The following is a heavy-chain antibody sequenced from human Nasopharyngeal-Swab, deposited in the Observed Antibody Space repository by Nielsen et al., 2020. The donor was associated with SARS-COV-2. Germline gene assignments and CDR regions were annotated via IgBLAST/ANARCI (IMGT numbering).Heavy chain of an antibody. D-gene: IGHD5-18*01. CDR2: IYYTGIT. CDR1: GGSIRNSNYY. V-gene: IGHV4-39*01. CDR3: AILVDTLPLDV. J-gene: IGHJ6*02. Sequence: SETLSLTCTISGGSIRNSNYYWGWIRQPPGKGLEWIGSIYYTGITYSNPSLKSRVIISEDTSKNQFSLKLSSVTAADMAVYYCAILVDTLPLDVWGQGTTVTVSS.